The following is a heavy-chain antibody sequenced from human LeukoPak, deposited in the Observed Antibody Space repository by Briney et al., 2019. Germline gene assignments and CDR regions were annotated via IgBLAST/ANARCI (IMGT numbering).Heavy chain of an antibody. V-gene: IGHV4-59*01. Sequence: PSETLSLTCSVSGGSIRSYHWSWIRQPPGKGLEWIGYISYSGSTKYNPSLKSRVSISVDTSKNPFSLNLTSVTAAHTAVYYCARDQSLWTGYYIWNYFDPWGQGTLVTVSS. CDR2: ISYSGST. J-gene: IGHJ5*02. CDR3: ARDQSLWTGYYIWNYFDP. D-gene: IGHD3/OR15-3a*01. CDR1: GGSIRSYH.